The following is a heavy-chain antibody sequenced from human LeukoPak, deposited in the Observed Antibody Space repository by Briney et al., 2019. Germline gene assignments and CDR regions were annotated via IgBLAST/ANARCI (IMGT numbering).Heavy chain of an antibody. CDR1: ADSITSSPYY. D-gene: IGHD6-19*01. CDR3: ARAEHGGALAVAGTGYYFDY. J-gene: IGHJ4*02. V-gene: IGHV4-39*07. Sequence: SETLSLTCTVSADSITSSPYYWTWIRQPPGKGLEWIGSIYSSGSTYYNPSLKSRVTISVDTSKNQFSLKLSSVTAADTAVYYCARAEHGGALAVAGTGYYFDYWGQGTLVTVSS. CDR2: IYSSGST.